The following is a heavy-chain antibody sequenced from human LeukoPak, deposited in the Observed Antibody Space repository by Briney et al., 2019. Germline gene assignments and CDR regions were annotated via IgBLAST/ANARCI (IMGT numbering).Heavy chain of an antibody. J-gene: IGHJ4*02. CDR1: GFTFSDYY. D-gene: IGHD6-13*01. Sequence: PGGSLRLSCAASGFTFSDYYMSWIRQAPGKGLEWVSYIGSSGSTIYYADSVKGRFTISRDNAKNSLYLQMNSLRAEDTAVYYCARAYSSSRPFFDYWGQGTLVTVSS. CDR3: ARAYSSSRPFFDY. CDR2: IGSSGSTI. V-gene: IGHV3-11*04.